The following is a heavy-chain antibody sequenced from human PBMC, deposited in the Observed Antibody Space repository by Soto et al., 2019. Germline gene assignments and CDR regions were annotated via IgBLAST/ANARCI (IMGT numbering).Heavy chain of an antibody. D-gene: IGHD3-16*01. Sequence: SETLSLTCTVSGGSISSGDYYWNWIRQPPGKGLEWIGFIYNSGTTYYNPSLRSRVTISVDTSKNQFSLKLTSVTVADTAVYYCARNDYDYVWESPGGDAFDIWGRGTMVTVSS. CDR3: ARNDYDYVWESPGGDAFDI. CDR1: GGSISSGDYY. J-gene: IGHJ3*02. CDR2: IYNSGTT. V-gene: IGHV4-30-4*01.